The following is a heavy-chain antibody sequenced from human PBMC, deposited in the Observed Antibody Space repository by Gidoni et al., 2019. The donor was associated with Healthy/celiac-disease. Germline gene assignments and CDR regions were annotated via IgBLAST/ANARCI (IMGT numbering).Heavy chain of an antibody. V-gene: IGHV3-30*18. J-gene: IGHJ4*02. CDR1: GFTFSSYG. CDR3: AKPAYSSSSFDY. CDR2: ISYDGSNK. D-gene: IGHD6-6*01. Sequence: QVQLVESGGGVVAPGRSLRLSCAASGFTFSSYGVHWVRQAPGKGLEWVAVISYDGSNKYYADSVKGRFTISRDNAKNTLYLQMNSLRAEDTAVYYCAKPAYSSSSFDYWGQGTLVTVSS.